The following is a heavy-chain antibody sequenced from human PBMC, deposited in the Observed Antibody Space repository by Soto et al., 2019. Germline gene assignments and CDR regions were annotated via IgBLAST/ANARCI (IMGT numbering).Heavy chain of an antibody. CDR1: GFTFSSCD. Sequence: GGSLRLSCAASGFTFSSCDMHWVRQATGKGLEWVSAIGTAGDPYYPGSVKGRFTISRENAKNSLYLQMNSLRAGDTAVYYCARGGYYYDSSGYYYSYFDYWGQGTLVTVSS. J-gene: IGHJ4*02. CDR3: ARGGYYYDSSGYYYSYFDY. D-gene: IGHD3-22*01. CDR2: IGTAGDP. V-gene: IGHV3-13*05.